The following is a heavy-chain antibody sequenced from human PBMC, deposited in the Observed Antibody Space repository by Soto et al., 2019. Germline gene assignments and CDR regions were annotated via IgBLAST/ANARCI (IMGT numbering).Heavy chain of an antibody. D-gene: IGHD3-3*01. CDR2: ISAYNGNT. CDR1: GYTFTSYG. V-gene: IGHV1-18*01. J-gene: IGHJ4*02. Sequence: ASVKVSCKASGYTFTSYGISWVRQAPGQGLEWMGWISAYNGNTNYAQKLQGRVTMTTDTSTSTAYMELRSLRSDDTAVYYCARVAYYDFWSGYYNFDYWGQGTLVTVSS. CDR3: ARVAYYDFWSGYYNFDY.